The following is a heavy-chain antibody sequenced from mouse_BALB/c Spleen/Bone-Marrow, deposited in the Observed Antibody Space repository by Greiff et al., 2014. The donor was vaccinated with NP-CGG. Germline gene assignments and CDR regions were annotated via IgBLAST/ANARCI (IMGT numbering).Heavy chain of an antibody. CDR1: GDSITSSY. CDR3: ARGNGYHFDY. J-gene: IGHJ2*01. D-gene: IGHD1-2*01. Sequence: EVQLVESGPSLVKPSQTLSLTCSVTGDSITSSYWNWIRKFPGNKLEYMGYISYSGNAYYNPSLKSRISLTRDTSKNQYYLQLNSVTTEDTATYFCARGNGYHFDYWGQGTTPTVSS. V-gene: IGHV3-8*02. CDR2: ISYSGNA.